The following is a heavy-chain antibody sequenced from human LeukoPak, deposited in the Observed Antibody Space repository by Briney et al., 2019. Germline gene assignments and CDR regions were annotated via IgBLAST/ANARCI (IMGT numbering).Heavy chain of an antibody. CDR1: GYIFTSNY. D-gene: IGHD6-13*01. CDR3: ARSEGSSFDY. Sequence: ASVKVSCKASGYIFTSNYIHWVRQAPGQGLEWMGIINPSGGSTSYAQKFQGRVTMTRDTSTSTVYMELSSLRSEDTAVYYCARSEGSSFDYWGQGTLVTVSS. CDR2: INPSGGST. V-gene: IGHV1-46*01. J-gene: IGHJ4*02.